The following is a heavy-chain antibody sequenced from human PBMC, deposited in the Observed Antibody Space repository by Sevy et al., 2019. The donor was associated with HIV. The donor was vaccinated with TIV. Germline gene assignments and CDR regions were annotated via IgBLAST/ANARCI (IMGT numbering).Heavy chain of an antibody. V-gene: IGHV3-33*01. D-gene: IGHD6-13*01. CDR1: GFTFSSYG. J-gene: IGHJ4*02. CDR3: ARGRPGYSTSWYVY. Sequence: GGSLRLSCAASGFTFSSYGMHWVRQAPDKGLEWVAVIWFDGSDKYYADSVKGRFTISRDNSQNTVYLQTNSLRVEDTAIYYCARGRPGYSTSWYVYWGQGTLVTVSS. CDR2: IWFDGSDK.